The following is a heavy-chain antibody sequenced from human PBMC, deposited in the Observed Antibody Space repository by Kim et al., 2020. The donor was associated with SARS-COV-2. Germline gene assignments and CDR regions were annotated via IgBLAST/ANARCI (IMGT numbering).Heavy chain of an antibody. CDR1: GFTFGDYA. Sequence: GGSLRLSCAASGFTFGDYAMHWVRQAPGKGLEWVSGISWNSGSIGYADSVKGRFTISRDNAKNSLYLQMNSLRAEDTALYYCAAHPDIAAAGTTTYYYGMDVWGQGTTVTVSS. CDR2: ISWNSGSI. CDR3: AAHPDIAAAGTTTYYYGMDV. J-gene: IGHJ6*02. V-gene: IGHV3-9*01. D-gene: IGHD6-13*01.